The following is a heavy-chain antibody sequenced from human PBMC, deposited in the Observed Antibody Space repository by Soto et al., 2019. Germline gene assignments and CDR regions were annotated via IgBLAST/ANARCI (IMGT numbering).Heavy chain of an antibody. CDR1: GYSFTKYL. CDR2: IYLGDSDT. V-gene: IGHV5-51*01. J-gene: IGHJ5*02. D-gene: IGHD4-17*01. CDR3: ARRVEFRRDDYGDYAGSNWFDP. Sequence: PGESLNIPCKSSGYSFTKYLLDLVRQVPGKRLEWMGVIYLGDSDTRYSPSFQGQVTISADKSISTAYLQWSSLKASDTAMYYCARRVEFRRDDYGDYAGSNWFDPWGQGTLVTVSS.